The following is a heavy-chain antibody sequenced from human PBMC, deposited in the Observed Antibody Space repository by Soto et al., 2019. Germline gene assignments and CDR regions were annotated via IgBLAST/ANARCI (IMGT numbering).Heavy chain of an antibody. V-gene: IGHV4-39*07. CDR1: GGSISSSSYY. CDR3: ARDPTVGASNDAFDI. J-gene: IGHJ3*02. CDR2: IYYSGST. D-gene: IGHD1-26*01. Sequence: SETLSLTCTVSGGSISSSSYYWGWIRQPPGKGLEWIGNIYYSGSTYYNPSLKSRVTISVDTSKNQFSLKLSSVTAADTAVYYCARDPTVGASNDAFDIWGQGTMVTVSS.